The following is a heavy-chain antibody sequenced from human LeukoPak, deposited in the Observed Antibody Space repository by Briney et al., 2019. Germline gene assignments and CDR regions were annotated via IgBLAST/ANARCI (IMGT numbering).Heavy chain of an antibody. J-gene: IGHJ3*02. D-gene: IGHD4-17*01. CDR3: ARCAPVDDYGDSRFAFDI. CDR1: GYSISSGYY. Sequence: SETLSLTCTVSGYSISSGYYWGWIRQPPGKGLEWIGSIYRSGSTYYNPFLKSRVTISVDTSKNQFSLKLSSVTAADTAVYYCARCAPVDDYGDSRFAFDIWGQGTMVTVSS. CDR2: IYRSGST. V-gene: IGHV4-38-2*02.